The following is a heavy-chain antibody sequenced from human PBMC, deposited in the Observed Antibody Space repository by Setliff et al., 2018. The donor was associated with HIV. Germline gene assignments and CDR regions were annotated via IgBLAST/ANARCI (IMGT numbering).Heavy chain of an antibody. CDR1: GDSISSGGHY. V-gene: IGHV4-61*09. CDR3: ARDLLGSSSLVDY. CDR2: IHTSGSS. J-gene: IGHJ4*02. D-gene: IGHD6-6*01. Sequence: SETLSLTCTVSGDSISSGGHYWSWIRQPAGKGLEWIGHIHTSGSSSYNPSLKSRVIISLDTSKNQISLKLNSVTAADTAVYYCARDLLGSSSLVDYWGQGTLVTVSS.